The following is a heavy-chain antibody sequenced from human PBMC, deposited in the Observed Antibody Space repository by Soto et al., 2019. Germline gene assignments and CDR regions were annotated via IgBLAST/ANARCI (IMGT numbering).Heavy chain of an antibody. CDR3: ARGRGRPLLYSSGWYYFDD. J-gene: IGHJ4*02. D-gene: IGHD6-19*01. Sequence: SETLSLNCPVSGGSIRSYYWSWIRQPAGKGLEWIGRIYTSGSTNYNPSLKSRVTMSVDTSKNQFSLKLSSVTAADTAVYYCARGRGRPLLYSSGWYYFDDWGQGTLVT. CDR2: IYTSGST. V-gene: IGHV4-4*07. CDR1: GGSIRSYY.